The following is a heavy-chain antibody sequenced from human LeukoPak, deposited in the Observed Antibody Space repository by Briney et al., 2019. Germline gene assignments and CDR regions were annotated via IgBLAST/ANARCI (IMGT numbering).Heavy chain of an antibody. CDR1: GFTFSSYA. V-gene: IGHV3-23*01. D-gene: IGHD3-10*01. Sequence: GGSLRLSCAASGFTFSSYAMTWVRQAPGKGLQWVSAVSVSGGSTYYADSVKCRFTISRDNSKNTLYLQMNTLRAEDTAVYYCAREYGSGSYYYDYWGQGTLVTVSS. CDR3: AREYGSGSYYYDY. CDR2: VSVSGGST. J-gene: IGHJ4*02.